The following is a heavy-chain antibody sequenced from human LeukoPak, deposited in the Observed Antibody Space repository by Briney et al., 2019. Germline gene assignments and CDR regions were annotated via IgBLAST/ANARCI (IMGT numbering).Heavy chain of an antibody. J-gene: IGHJ6*03. V-gene: IGHV4-59*01. Sequence: PSETLSLTCTVSGGSMSNYYWSWIRQPPGKGLERIAYILYSGSTNYNPSLMSRVTISIDTYKNQFSLKLSSVTAADTAVYYCATAPFYYYMDVWGRGTTVTVSS. CDR2: ILYSGST. CDR1: GGSMSNYY. CDR3: ATAPFYYYMDV.